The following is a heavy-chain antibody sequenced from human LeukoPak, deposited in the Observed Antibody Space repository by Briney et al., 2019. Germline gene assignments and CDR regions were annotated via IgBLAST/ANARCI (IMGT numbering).Heavy chain of an antibody. Sequence: GGSLRLSCAASGFTFSSYAMSWVRQAPGKGLEWVSAISGSGGSTYYADSVEGRFTISRDNSKNTLYLQMNSLRAEDTAVYYCAKDLRQLGPSHYYGMDVWGQGTTVTVSS. CDR2: ISGSGGST. CDR3: AKDLRQLGPSHYYGMDV. D-gene: IGHD6-13*01. CDR1: GFTFSSYA. J-gene: IGHJ6*02. V-gene: IGHV3-23*01.